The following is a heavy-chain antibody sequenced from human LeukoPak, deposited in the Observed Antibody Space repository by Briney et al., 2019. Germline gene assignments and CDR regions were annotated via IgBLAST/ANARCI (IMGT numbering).Heavy chain of an antibody. Sequence: GGSLRLSCAASGFTFSSYSMNWVRQAPGKGLEWVSSIRSSSSYVYYADSVKGRFTISRDNAKNSLYLQMNSLRAEDTAVYYCARVSYDILTGYSYIDYWGQGTLVTVSS. CDR1: GFTFSSYS. CDR3: ARVSYDILTGYSYIDY. D-gene: IGHD3-9*01. V-gene: IGHV3-21*01. J-gene: IGHJ4*02. CDR2: IRSSSSYV.